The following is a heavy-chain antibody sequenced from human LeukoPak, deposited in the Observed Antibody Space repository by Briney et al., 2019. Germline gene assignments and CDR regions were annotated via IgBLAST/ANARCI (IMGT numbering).Heavy chain of an antibody. CDR2: INHSGST. CDR1: GGSFSGYY. CDR3: APLWGPAGLSYYYYGMDV. V-gene: IGHV4-34*01. Sequence: PSETLSLTCAVYGGSFSGYYWSWIRQPPGKGLEWIGEINHSGSTNYNPSLKSRVTISVDTSKNQFSLKLSSVTAADTAVYYCAPLWGPAGLSYYYYGMDVWGQGTTVTVSS. D-gene: IGHD2-2*01. J-gene: IGHJ6*02.